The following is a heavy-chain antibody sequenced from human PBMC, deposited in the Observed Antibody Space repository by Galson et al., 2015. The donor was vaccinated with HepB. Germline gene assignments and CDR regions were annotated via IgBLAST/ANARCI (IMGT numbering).Heavy chain of an antibody. Sequence: ETLSLTCTVSGGSISSYYWSWIRQPPGKGLEWIGYIYYSGSTNYNPSLKSRVTISVDTSKNQFSLKLSSVTAADTAVYYCARGSGYDYGVDYWGQGTLVTVSS. V-gene: IGHV4-59*01. CDR1: GGSISSYY. D-gene: IGHD5-12*01. J-gene: IGHJ4*02. CDR3: ARGSGYDYGVDY. CDR2: IYYSGST.